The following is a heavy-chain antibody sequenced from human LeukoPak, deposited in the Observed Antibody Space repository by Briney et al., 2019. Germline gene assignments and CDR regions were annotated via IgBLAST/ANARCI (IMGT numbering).Heavy chain of an antibody. Sequence: SETLSLTCAVYGGSFSGYYWSWIRQPPGKGLEWIGEINHSGSTNYNPSLKSRVTISVDTSKNQFSLKLSSVTAADTAVYYGVFYAGGYYYMDVWGKGTTVAVSS. V-gene: IGHV4-34*01. J-gene: IGHJ6*03. CDR1: GGSFSGYY. CDR3: VFYAGGYYYMDV. D-gene: IGHD2/OR15-2a*01. CDR2: INHSGST.